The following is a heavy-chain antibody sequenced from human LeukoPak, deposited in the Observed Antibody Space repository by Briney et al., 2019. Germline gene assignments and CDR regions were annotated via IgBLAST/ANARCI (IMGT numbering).Heavy chain of an antibody. CDR3: ARGKSRQQLVHYY. V-gene: IGHV1-8*01. CDR2: MNPNSGNT. Sequence: ASVKVSCKASGYTFTSYDINWVRQATGQGLEWMGWMNPNSGNTGYAQKFQDRVTMTRNTSISTAYMELSSLRSEDTAVYYCARGKSRQQLVHYYWGQGTLVTVSS. D-gene: IGHD6-13*01. CDR1: GYTFTSYD. J-gene: IGHJ4*02.